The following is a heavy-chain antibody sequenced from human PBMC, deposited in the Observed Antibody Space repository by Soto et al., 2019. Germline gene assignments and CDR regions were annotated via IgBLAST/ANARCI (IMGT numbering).Heavy chain of an antibody. J-gene: IGHJ5*01. D-gene: IGHD2-8*02. CDR3: ARLVGNSWIDS. CDR2: TYYRSKWYY. CDR1: GDSVSSNSVV. Sequence: PSQTLSLTCAISGDSVSSNSVVWNWIRQSPSRGLEWLGRTYYRSKWYYEYAESVKSRIIINPDTSKNQLSLQLNSVTPEDTGVYYCARLVGNSWIDSWGQGTLVTVST. V-gene: IGHV6-1*01.